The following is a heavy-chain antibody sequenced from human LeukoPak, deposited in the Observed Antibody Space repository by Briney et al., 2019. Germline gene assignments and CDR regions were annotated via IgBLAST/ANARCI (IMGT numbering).Heavy chain of an antibody. CDR1: GGSISSYY. V-gene: IGHV4-59*01. Sequence: SETLSLTCTVSGGSISSYYWSWIRQPPGKGLEWIGYISYSGSTNLNPSLKSRVTISVDTSKNQFSLKLSSVTAADTAVYYCAREGGPYRPLDYSGQGTLVTVSS. CDR3: AREGGPYRPLDY. CDR2: ISYSGST. J-gene: IGHJ4*02.